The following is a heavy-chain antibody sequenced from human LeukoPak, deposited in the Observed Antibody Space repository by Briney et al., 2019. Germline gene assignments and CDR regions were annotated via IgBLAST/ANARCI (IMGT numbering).Heavy chain of an antibody. CDR2: ISYDGSNK. CDR1: GFTFSTYS. D-gene: IGHD3-9*01. CDR3: AGTYYDILTGPSEAFDI. J-gene: IGHJ3*02. V-gene: IGHV3-30*03. Sequence: PGGSLRLSCAASGFTFSTYSMHWVRQAPGKGLEWVAVISYDGSNKYYADSVKGRFTISRDNSKKTLYLQMNSLRAEDTAVYYCAGTYYDILTGPSEAFDIWGQGTMVTVSS.